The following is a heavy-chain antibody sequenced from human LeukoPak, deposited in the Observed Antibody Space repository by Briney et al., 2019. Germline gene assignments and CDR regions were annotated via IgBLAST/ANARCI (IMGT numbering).Heavy chain of an antibody. D-gene: IGHD2-21*01. CDR2: IKEDGTEK. CDR3: ARDLYSQY. J-gene: IGHJ4*02. V-gene: IGHV3-7*01. Sequence: GLEWVANIKEDGTEKYYVASVNGRFTISRDIAKNSLYLQMNSLRAEDTAVYYCARDLYSQYWGQGTLVTVSS.